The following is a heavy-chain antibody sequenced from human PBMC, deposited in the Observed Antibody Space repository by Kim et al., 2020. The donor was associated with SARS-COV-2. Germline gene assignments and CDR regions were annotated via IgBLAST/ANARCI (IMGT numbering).Heavy chain of an antibody. V-gene: IGHV3-49*02. CDR3: TRDPLFAPGAFDI. J-gene: IGHJ3*02. D-gene: IGHD2-21*01. Sequence: YAASVKGRFTISRDDSKRIAYLQSNSLKTEDTAVYYCTRDPLFAPGAFDIWGQGTMVTVSS.